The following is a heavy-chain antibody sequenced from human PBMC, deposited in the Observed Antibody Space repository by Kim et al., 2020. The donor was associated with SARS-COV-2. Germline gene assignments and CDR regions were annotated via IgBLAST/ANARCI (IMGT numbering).Heavy chain of an antibody. CDR3: VKFEYGDYVGIDY. D-gene: IGHD4-17*01. Sequence: GGSLRLSCSASGFTFSSYAMHWVRQAPGKGLEYVSAISSNGGSTYYADSVKGRFTISRDNSKNTLYLQMSSLRAEDTAVYYCVKFEYGDYVGIDYWGQGTLVTVSS. V-gene: IGHV3-64D*09. J-gene: IGHJ4*02. CDR1: GFTFSSYA. CDR2: ISSNGGST.